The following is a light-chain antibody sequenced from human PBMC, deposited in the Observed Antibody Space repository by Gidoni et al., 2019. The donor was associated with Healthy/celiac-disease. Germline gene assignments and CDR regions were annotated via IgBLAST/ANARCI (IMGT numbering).Light chain of an antibody. V-gene: IGKV4-1*01. J-gene: IGKJ1*01. Sequence: DIVMTQSPDSLAVSLGERATINCKSSQSVLYSSNNKKYLAWYQQKPGQPPNLLIYWASTRESGVPDRFSGSGSGTDFTLTISSLHAEDVAVYYCQQYYSTPRTFGQGTKVEIK. CDR3: QQYYSTPRT. CDR1: QSVLYSSNNKKY. CDR2: WAS.